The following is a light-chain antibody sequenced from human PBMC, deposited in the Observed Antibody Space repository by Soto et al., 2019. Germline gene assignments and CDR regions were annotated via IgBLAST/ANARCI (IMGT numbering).Light chain of an antibody. Sequence: EIVLTQSPGTLSLSPGERATLSCRASQSVSSSYLAWYQQKPGQAPRLLIYAASTRATGIPERFSGSGSGTDFTLTISSLQPEDFATYYCQQSYSTPITFGQGTRLEIK. CDR3: QQSYSTPIT. CDR2: AAS. J-gene: IGKJ5*01. CDR1: QSVSSSY. V-gene: IGKV3-20*01.